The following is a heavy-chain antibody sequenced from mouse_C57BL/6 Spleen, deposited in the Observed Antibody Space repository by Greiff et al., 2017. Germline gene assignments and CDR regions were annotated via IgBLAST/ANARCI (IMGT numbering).Heavy chain of an antibody. D-gene: IGHD2-5*01. V-gene: IGHV14-2*01. CDR2: IDPEDGKT. CDR1: GFNIKDYS. Sequence: VQLQQSGAELVKPGASVKLSCTASGFNIKDYSMHWVKQRTEQGLEWIGWIDPEDGKTKYAPKCQAKSTIPASTSSNTAYLQLSSLTSEDTAVYYCARVPYYSNRDWFAYWGQGTLVTVSA. J-gene: IGHJ3*01. CDR3: ARVPYYSNRDWFAY.